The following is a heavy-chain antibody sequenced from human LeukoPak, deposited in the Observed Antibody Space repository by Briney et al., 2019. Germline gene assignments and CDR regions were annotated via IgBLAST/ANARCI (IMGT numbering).Heavy chain of an antibody. CDR2: ISSSSSYI. J-gene: IGHJ4*02. Sequence: GGSLRLSCAASGFTFSRYSMTWVRQAPGKGLEWVSSISSSSSYIYYADSVKGRFTISRDNAKNSLYLQMNSLRAEDTAVYYCARDWAPYSSGWTVHFDYWGQGTLVTVSS. V-gene: IGHV3-21*01. CDR3: ARDWAPYSSGWTVHFDY. CDR1: GFTFSRYS. D-gene: IGHD6-19*01.